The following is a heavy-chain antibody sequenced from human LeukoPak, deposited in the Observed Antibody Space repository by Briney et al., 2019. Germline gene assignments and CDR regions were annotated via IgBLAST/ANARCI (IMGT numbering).Heavy chain of an antibody. Sequence: ASETLSLTRTVSGGSISSTTYYWGCIRQPPGKGLEWIGSIYYSGSTYYNPSLKSRVTMSVDTSKNQFSLNLSSVTAADTAVYYCARLYGDYYFDYWGQGTLVTVSS. D-gene: IGHD4-17*01. CDR2: IYYSGST. J-gene: IGHJ4*02. CDR1: GGSISSTTYY. CDR3: ARLYGDYYFDY. V-gene: IGHV4-39*01.